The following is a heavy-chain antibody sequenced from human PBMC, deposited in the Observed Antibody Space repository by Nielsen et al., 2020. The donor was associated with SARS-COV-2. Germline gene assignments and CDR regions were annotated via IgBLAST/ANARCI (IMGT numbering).Heavy chain of an antibody. CDR1: GYTFTNNY. CDR3: ARLYSSSLYFDY. Sequence: SVKVSCKASGYTFTNNYMHWVRQAPGQGLEWMGGIIPIFGTANYAQKFQGRVTITADESTSTAYMELSSLRSEDTAVYYCARLYSSSLYFDYWGQGTLVTVSS. J-gene: IGHJ4*02. D-gene: IGHD6-13*01. V-gene: IGHV1-69*13. CDR2: IIPIFGTA.